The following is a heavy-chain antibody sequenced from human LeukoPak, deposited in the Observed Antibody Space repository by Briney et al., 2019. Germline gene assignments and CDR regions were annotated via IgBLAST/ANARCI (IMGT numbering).Heavy chain of an antibody. J-gene: IGHJ5*02. CDR1: VDSVSSNSAA. V-gene: IGHV6-1*01. Sequence: SQTLSLTCALSVDSVSSNSAAWTWIRQSPSRGLEWLGRTYYRSKWYNDYAVSVKSRITINPDTSKNQFSLQLNPVTPEDTAVYYCARVTLYCSSTSCYSHWFDPWGQGTLVTVSS. D-gene: IGHD2-2*02. CDR2: TYYRSKWYN. CDR3: ARVTLYCSSTSCYSHWFDP.